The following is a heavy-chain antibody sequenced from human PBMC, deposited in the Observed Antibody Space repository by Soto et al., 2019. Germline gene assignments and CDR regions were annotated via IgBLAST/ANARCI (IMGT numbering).Heavy chain of an antibody. D-gene: IGHD6-13*01. CDR2: IYYSGST. CDR3: ARDRIRAAAGYYYYYGMDV. J-gene: IGHJ6*02. Sequence: PSQTLFVPSPVLCVSIGRVGYHRSWLSKPPGKGLEWIGYIYYSGSTYYNPSLKSRVTISVDTSKNQFSLKLSSVTAADTAVYYCARDRIRAAAGYYYYYGMDVWGQGTTVTVS. V-gene: IGHV4-31*02. CDR1: CVSIGRVGYH.